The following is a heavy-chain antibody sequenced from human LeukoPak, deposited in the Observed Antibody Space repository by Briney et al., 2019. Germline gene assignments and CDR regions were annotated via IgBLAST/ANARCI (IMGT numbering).Heavy chain of an antibody. CDR2: IYTSGST. D-gene: IGHD2-21*01. Sequence: PSETLSLTCTVSGGSISSYYWSWIRRPAGKGLQWIGRIYTSGSTNYNPSLKSRVTMSVDTSKNQFSLKQSSVTAADTAMYYCARLNPVSGSYYYFDYWGQGTLVTVSS. CDR3: ARLNPVSGSYYYFDY. J-gene: IGHJ4*02. V-gene: IGHV4-4*07. CDR1: GGSISSYY.